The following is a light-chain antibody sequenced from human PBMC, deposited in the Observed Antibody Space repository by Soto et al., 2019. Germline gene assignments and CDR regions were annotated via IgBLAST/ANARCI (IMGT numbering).Light chain of an antibody. V-gene: IGKV3-20*01. CDR1: QSVSSSY. CDR2: DAS. Sequence: EIGLTQSPGTLSLSPGERATLSCRASQSVSSSYLAWYQQKPGQAPRLLIYDASNRATGIPARFSGSGSGTDFTLTISRLEPEDFAVYYCQQYGTSAGTFGQGTKVDIK. CDR3: QQYGTSAGT. J-gene: IGKJ1*01.